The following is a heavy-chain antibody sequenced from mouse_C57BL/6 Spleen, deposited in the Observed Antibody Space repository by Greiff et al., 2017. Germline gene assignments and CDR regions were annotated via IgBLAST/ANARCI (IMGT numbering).Heavy chain of an antibody. Sequence: VQLLQSGPELVKPGASVKISCKASGYAFSSSWMNWVKQRPGKGLEWIGRTYPGDGETNYNGKFKGKVTLTADNYSNTAYMQLSSLTSEDSSVYFCARERESYGSRFAYWGQGTLVTVSA. V-gene: IGHV1-82*01. CDR2: TYPGDGET. J-gene: IGHJ3*01. CDR3: ARERESYGSRFAY. D-gene: IGHD1-1*01. CDR1: GYAFSSSW.